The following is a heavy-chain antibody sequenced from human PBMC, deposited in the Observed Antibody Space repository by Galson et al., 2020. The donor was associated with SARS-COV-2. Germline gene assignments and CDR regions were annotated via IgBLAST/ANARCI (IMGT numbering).Heavy chain of an antibody. Sequence: GESLKISCKGSGYSFPNYWIAWVRQMPGKGLEWMGIIYPGDSDTRYSPSFQGQVTISADKSISTAYLQWSSLKASDTAMYYCARFMGKGPYLYYFDYWGQGTLVTVSS. CDR1: GYSFPNYW. D-gene: IGHD6-13*01. CDR3: ARFMGKGPYLYYFDY. V-gene: IGHV5-51*01. J-gene: IGHJ4*02. CDR2: IYPGDSDT.